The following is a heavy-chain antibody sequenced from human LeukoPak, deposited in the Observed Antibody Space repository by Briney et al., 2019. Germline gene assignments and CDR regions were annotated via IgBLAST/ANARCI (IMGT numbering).Heavy chain of an antibody. CDR1: GYSISSGYY. D-gene: IGHD5-12*01. CDR2: IYHSGST. J-gene: IGHJ4*02. V-gene: IGHV4-38-2*01. Sequence: SETLSLTCAVSGYSISSGYYWGWIRQLPGKGLEWIGSIYHSGSTYYNPSLKSRVTISVDTSKNQFSLKLSSGTAADTAVYYCARRGYSGYDTYYFDYWGQGTLVTVSS. CDR3: ARRGYSGYDTYYFDY.